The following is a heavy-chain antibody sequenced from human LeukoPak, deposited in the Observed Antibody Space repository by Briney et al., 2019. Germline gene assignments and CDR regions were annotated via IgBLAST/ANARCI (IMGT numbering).Heavy chain of an antibody. CDR2: ISYDGSNK. CDR3: AKDSYYYDSSGVDY. V-gene: IGHV3-30*18. CDR1: GVTFSSYG. Sequence: GGSLRLSCAASGVTFSSYGMHGGRQAPGKGLEWGAVISYDGSNKYYADSVKGRFTISRDNSKNTLYLQMNGLRAEDTAVYYCAKDSYYYDSSGVDYWGQGTLVTVSS. D-gene: IGHD3-22*01. J-gene: IGHJ4*02.